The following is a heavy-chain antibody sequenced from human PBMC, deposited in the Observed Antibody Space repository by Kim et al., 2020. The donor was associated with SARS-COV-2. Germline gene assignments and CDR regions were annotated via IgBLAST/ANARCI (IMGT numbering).Heavy chain of an antibody. V-gene: IGHV4-31*03. CDR2: IYYSGST. Sequence: SETLSLTCTVSGGSISSGGYYWSWIRQHPGKGLEWIGYIYYSGSTYYNPSLKSRVPISVDTSKNQFSLKLSSVTAADTAVYYCARARKDIVLVVYAMCAFSIWGQGKMVTLSS. J-gene: IGHJ3*02. CDR3: ARARKDIVLVVYAMCAFSI. D-gene: IGHD2-8*02. CDR1: GGSISSGGYY.